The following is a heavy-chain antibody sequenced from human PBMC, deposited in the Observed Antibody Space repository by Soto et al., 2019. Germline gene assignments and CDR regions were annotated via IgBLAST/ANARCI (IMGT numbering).Heavy chain of an antibody. D-gene: IGHD3-10*01. CDR3: ARPYGSGSPTGPFDY. CDR1: GGTFSSYA. V-gene: IGHV1-69*13. CDR2: IIPIFGTA. Sequence: SVKVSCKASGGTFSSYAISWVRQAPGQGLEWMGGIIPIFGTANYAQKFQGRVTITADESTSTAYMELSSLRSEDTAVYYCARPYGSGSPTGPFDYWGQGTLVTFSS. J-gene: IGHJ4*02.